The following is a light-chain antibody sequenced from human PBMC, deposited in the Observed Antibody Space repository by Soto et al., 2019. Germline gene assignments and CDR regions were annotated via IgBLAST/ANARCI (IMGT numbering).Light chain of an antibody. CDR2: GAS. J-gene: IGKJ2*01. Sequence: EIVLTQSPGTLSLSPGERATLSCRASQSVTSTYLAWYQQRPGQAPRLLIYGASNRATGIPDGFSGSGSGTDFTLTISRLEPEDFAVYYCQQYGSSLYTFGQGTKLEIK. V-gene: IGKV3-20*01. CDR1: QSVTSTY. CDR3: QQYGSSLYT.